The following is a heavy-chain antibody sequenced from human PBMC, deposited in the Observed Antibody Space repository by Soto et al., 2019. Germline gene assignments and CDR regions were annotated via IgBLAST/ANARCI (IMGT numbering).Heavy chain of an antibody. CDR2: ISGSGGST. CDR1: GFTFSSYA. V-gene: IGHV3-23*01. CDR3: AKMPKADYYGSGSYWPVAFDI. D-gene: IGHD3-10*01. Sequence: VGSLRLSCAASGFTFSSYAMSWVRQAPGKGLEWVSAISGSGGSTYYADSVKGRFTISRDNSKNTLYLQMNSLRAEDTAVYYCAKMPKADYYGSGSYWPVAFDIWGQGTMVTVSS. J-gene: IGHJ3*02.